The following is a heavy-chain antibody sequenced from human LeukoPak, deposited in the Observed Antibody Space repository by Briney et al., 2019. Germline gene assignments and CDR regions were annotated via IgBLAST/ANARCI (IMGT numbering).Heavy chain of an antibody. Sequence: SETLSLTCTVSGDSISSYYWSWIRQPPGRGLEWIGYIYYSGSTYYNSSLKSRVTISVDTSKNQFSLKLSSVTAADTAVYYCAREGGIVVVPPAIWGQGTLVTVSS. J-gene: IGHJ4*02. CDR2: IYYSGST. V-gene: IGHV4-30-4*08. CDR1: GDSISSYY. CDR3: AREGGIVVVPPAI. D-gene: IGHD2-2*01.